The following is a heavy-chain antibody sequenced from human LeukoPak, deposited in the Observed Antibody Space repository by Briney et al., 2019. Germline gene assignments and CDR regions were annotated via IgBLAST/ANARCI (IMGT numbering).Heavy chain of an antibody. CDR1: GFTFSSYA. J-gene: IGHJ4*02. CDR3: AKDFGPYGDYGSFDY. V-gene: IGHV3-74*01. Sequence: PGGSLRLSCAASGFTFSSYAMSWVRQAPGKGLVWVSRINTDGSITNYADSVKGRFSISRDNAKNTLYLQMNSLRAEDTAVYYCAKDFGPYGDYGSFDYWGQGTLVTVSS. D-gene: IGHD4-17*01. CDR2: INTDGSIT.